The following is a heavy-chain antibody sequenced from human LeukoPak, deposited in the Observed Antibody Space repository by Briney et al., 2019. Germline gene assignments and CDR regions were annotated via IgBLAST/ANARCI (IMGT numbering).Heavy chain of an antibody. CDR3: ARDRYSSGGLDV. D-gene: IGHD3-22*01. CDR2: IKRDGSEK. Sequence: GGSLRLSCAASGFTFSNYWMSWVRQAPGKGREWVANIKRDGSEKYYVDSVKGRFTISRDNAKNSLYLQMNSLRAEDTAVYCCARDRYSSGGLDVWGQGTTVTVSS. CDR1: GFTFSNYW. J-gene: IGHJ6*02. V-gene: IGHV3-7*04.